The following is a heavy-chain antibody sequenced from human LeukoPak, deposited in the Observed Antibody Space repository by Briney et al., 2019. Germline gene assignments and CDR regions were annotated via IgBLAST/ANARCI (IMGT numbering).Heavy chain of an antibody. CDR1: GYTFTRYY. V-gene: IGHV1-46*01. CDR2: INPSGGST. D-gene: IGHD3-22*01. Sequence: GASVTVSFTSSGYTFTRYYIHWVRQAPGQGLEWMGVINPSGGSTNYAQKFQGRVTMTRDTSTSTVYMDLNSLTSDDTAVYYCARSATRSDSSGYYYFDYWGLGTLVTVSS. CDR3: ARSATRSDSSGYYYFDY. J-gene: IGHJ4*02.